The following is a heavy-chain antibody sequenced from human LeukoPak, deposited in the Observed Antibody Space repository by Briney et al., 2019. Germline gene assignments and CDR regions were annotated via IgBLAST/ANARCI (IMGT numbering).Heavy chain of an antibody. CDR1: GFNVSSKY. J-gene: IGHJ3*02. Sequence: GGSLRLSCTASGFNVSSKYVNWVRQAPGKGLEWVAVISYDGSSKYYADSVKGRFTISRDNSKNTLYLQMNSLRAEDTAVYYCARARSSYGYGDAFDIWGQGTMVTVSS. CDR3: ARARSSYGYGDAFDI. CDR2: ISYDGSSK. D-gene: IGHD5-18*01. V-gene: IGHV3-30*03.